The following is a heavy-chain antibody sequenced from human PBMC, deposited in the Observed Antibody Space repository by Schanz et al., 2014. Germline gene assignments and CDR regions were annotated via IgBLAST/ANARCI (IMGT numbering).Heavy chain of an antibody. CDR1: GFNFANHA. CDR3: AKDLHSNSGNYYSYYFDS. J-gene: IGHJ4*02. Sequence: QVQLVESGGGVVQPERSLRLSCAASGFNFANHAIHWVRQGQGNGLQWVAVISSDGSKKLYADSVKARFTISRDNSKNSVSLQMDSLRPEDAAVYFGAKDLHSNSGNYYSYYFDSWGPGALVTVSS. D-gene: IGHD3-10*01. V-gene: IGHV3-30*18. CDR2: ISSDGSKK.